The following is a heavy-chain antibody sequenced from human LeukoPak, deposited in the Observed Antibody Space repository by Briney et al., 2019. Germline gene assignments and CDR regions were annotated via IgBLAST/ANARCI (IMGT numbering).Heavy chain of an antibody. CDR1: GGSISSYY. CDR3: ARQKGGYSSSWYLLDI. J-gene: IGHJ3*02. CDR2: IYYSGST. V-gene: IGHV4-59*01. Sequence: PSETLSLTCTVSGGSISSYYWSWIRQPPGKGLEWIGYIYYSGSTNYNPSLKSRVTISVDTSKNQFSLKLSSVTAADAAVYYCARQKGGYSSSWYLLDIWGQGTMVTVSS. D-gene: IGHD6-13*01.